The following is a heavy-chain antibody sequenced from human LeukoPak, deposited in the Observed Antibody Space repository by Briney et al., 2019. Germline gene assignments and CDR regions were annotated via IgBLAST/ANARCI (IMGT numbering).Heavy chain of an antibody. Sequence: GGSLRLSCAASGFTFSSYWMSWVRQAPGKGLEWVANIKQDGSEKYYVDSVKGRFTISRDNAKNSLYLQMNSLRAEDTAVYYCARVLTMVRGVINWFDPWGQGTLVTVSS. D-gene: IGHD3-10*01. CDR3: ARVLTMVRGVINWFDP. CDR1: GFTFSSYW. J-gene: IGHJ5*02. CDR2: IKQDGSEK. V-gene: IGHV3-7*01.